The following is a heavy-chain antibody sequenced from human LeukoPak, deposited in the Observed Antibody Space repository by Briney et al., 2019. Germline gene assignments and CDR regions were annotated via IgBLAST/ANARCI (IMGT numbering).Heavy chain of an antibody. V-gene: IGHV1-18*01. Sequence: ASVTVSCMASGYTFTSYGISWVRQAPGQGLEWMGWISAYNGNTNNAQKLQGRVTMTTDTSTSTAYMELRSLRSDDTAVYYCARVGAYCSGGSCYLDYWGQGTLVTVSS. J-gene: IGHJ4*02. CDR2: ISAYNGNT. CDR3: ARVGAYCSGGSCYLDY. D-gene: IGHD2-15*01. CDR1: GYTFTSYG.